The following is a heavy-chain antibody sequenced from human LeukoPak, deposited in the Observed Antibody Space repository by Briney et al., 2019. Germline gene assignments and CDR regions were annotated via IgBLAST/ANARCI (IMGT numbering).Heavy chain of an antibody. J-gene: IGHJ4*02. CDR1: GGTFSSYA. Sequence: AASVKVSCKASGGTFSSYAIGWVRQAPGQGLEWMGGIIPIFGTANYAQKFQGRVTITTDESTSTAYMELSSLRSEDTAVYYCARDGYCSGGSCYDDYWGQGTLVTVSS. D-gene: IGHD2-15*01. CDR3: ARDGYCSGGSCYDDY. V-gene: IGHV1-69*05. CDR2: IIPIFGTA.